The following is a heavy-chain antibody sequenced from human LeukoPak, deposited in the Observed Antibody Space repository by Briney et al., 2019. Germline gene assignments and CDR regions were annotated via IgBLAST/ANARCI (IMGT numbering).Heavy chain of an antibody. Sequence: TGGSLRLSCAASGFTFSSYSMNWVRQAPGKGLEWVSSISSSSSYIYYADSVKGRFTISRDNAKISLYLQMNSLRAEDTAVYYCARAVGYGRAAFDIWGQGTMVTVSS. CDR3: ARAVGYGRAAFDI. J-gene: IGHJ3*02. D-gene: IGHD5-12*01. CDR1: GFTFSSYS. V-gene: IGHV3-21*01. CDR2: ISSSSSYI.